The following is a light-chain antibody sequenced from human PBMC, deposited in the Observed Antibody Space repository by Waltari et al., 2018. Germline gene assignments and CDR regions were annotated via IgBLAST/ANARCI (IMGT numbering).Light chain of an antibody. CDR2: VNSDGSH. Sequence: LVPTQSPSASASLGPSVKLTCTLRSGYSSNVIAWLQQQPGKGPRYLMKVNSDGSHRKGDDIPDRFSASKSGTECQLTISSLQSEDEADYFCQTGGHGTWVFGGGTKLTVL. CDR1: SGYSSNV. CDR3: QTGGHGTWV. V-gene: IGLV4-69*01. J-gene: IGLJ3*02.